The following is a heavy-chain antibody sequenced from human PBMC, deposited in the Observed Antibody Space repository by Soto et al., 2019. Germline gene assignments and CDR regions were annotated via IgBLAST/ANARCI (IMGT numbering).Heavy chain of an antibody. J-gene: IGHJ3*02. CDR1: GFTFSSYG. CDR3: ARGLGPAAGNAFDI. CDR2: IWYDGSNK. D-gene: IGHD6-13*01. V-gene: IGHV3-33*01. Sequence: GGSLRLSCAASGFTFSSYGMHWVRQAPGKGLEWVAVIWYDGSNKYYADSVKGRFTISRDNSKNTLYLQMNSLRAEDTAVYCCARGLGPAAGNAFDIWGQGTMVTVSS.